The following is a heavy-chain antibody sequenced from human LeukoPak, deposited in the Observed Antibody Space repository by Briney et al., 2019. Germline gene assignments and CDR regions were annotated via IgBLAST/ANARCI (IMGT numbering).Heavy chain of an antibody. CDR2: IIPIFGTA. CDR1: GGTFSSYA. D-gene: IGHD1-14*01. Sequence: SVKVSCKASGGTFSSYAISWVRQAPGQGLEWMGGIIPIFGTANYAQKFQGRVTITADESTSTAYMELSSLRSEDTAVYYCAREPNLTPGRFDPWGQGTLVTVSS. J-gene: IGHJ5*02. CDR3: AREPNLTPGRFDP. V-gene: IGHV1-69*13.